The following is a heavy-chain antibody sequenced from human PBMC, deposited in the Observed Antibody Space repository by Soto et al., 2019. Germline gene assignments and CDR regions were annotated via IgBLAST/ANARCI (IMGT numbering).Heavy chain of an antibody. J-gene: IGHJ4*02. D-gene: IGHD1-26*01. CDR3: ARRYGGNLDY. V-gene: IGHV4-59*08. Sequence: SETLSLTCTVSGGSISSDYWSWIRQPPGKGLEWIGYIYYSGSTNYNPSLKSRVTISVDTSKNQFSLKLSSVTAADTAVYYCARRYGGNLDYWGQGTLVTVS. CDR1: GGSISSDY. CDR2: IYYSGST.